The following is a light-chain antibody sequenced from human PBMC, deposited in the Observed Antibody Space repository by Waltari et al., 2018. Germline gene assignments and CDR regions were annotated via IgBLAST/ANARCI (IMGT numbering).Light chain of an antibody. J-gene: IGLJ1*01. CDR1: KLGEKY. CDR2: QDN. CDR3: QAWDSSSYV. V-gene: IGLV3-1*01. Sequence: SYELTQPPSVSVSPGQTASVTCSGDKLGEKYTCWYQQKPGQSPVMVMYQDNKRPSGIPELCAGSNSGNTATLTIGGNQGMDEADYYCQAWDSSSYVFGTGTKVTVL.